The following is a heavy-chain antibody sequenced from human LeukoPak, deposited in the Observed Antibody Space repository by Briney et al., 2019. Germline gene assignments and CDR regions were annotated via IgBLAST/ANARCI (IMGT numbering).Heavy chain of an antibody. CDR1: GFTFGDYA. CDR2: IRSKAYGGTT. Sequence: GGSLRLSCTASGFTFGDYAMSWFRQAPGKGLEWVGFIRSKAYGGTTEYAASVKGRFTISRDDSKSIAYLQMNSLKTEDTAVYYCTREDSYYDFWSGYYIGYFDYWGQGTLVTVSS. J-gene: IGHJ4*02. CDR3: TREDSYYDFWSGYYIGYFDY. D-gene: IGHD3-3*01. V-gene: IGHV3-49*03.